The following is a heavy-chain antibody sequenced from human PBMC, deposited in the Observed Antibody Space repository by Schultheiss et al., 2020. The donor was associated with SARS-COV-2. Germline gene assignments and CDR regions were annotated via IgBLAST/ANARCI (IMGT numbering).Heavy chain of an antibody. J-gene: IGHJ4*02. V-gene: IGHV3-49*04. CDR2: IRSKAYGGTT. D-gene: IGHD3-10*01. CDR3: TTEMRISVPTSY. CDR1: GFTFGDYA. Sequence: GGSLRLSCTASGFTFGDYAMSWVRQAPGKGLEWVGFIRSKAYGGTTEYAASVKGRLTISRDDSKSIAYLQMNSLKTEDTAVYYCTTEMRISVPTSYWGQGTLVTVSS.